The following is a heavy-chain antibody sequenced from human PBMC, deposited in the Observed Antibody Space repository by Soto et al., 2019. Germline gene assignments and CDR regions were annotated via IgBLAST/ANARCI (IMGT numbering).Heavy chain of an antibody. CDR2: IYYSGST. J-gene: IGHJ5*02. CDR3: ARLRYYDILTGYYTPPSGFDP. CDR1: GGSISSSSYY. D-gene: IGHD3-9*01. Sequence: QLQLQESGPGLVKPSETLSLTCTVSGGSISSSSYYWGWIRQPPGKGLEWIGSIYYSGSTYYNPSLKSRVTISVDTSKTQFSLKLSSVTAADTAVYYCARLRYYDILTGYYTPPSGFDPWGQGTLVTVSS. V-gene: IGHV4-39*01.